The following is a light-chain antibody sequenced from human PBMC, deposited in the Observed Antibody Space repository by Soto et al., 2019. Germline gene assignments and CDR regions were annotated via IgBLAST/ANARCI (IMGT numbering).Light chain of an antibody. CDR3: QQYNSYPRT. CDR2: RAS. CDR1: QTIYSN. Sequence: IQMMWFSGTLSVSPGERPTLSCMASQTIYSNVAWYQQRHGQAPSIVIYRASARATGIPARFSGSRSGTEGAITISSLQPDDGAAYYCQQYNSYPRTFGQGTKVDIK. J-gene: IGKJ1*01. V-gene: IGKV3-15*01.